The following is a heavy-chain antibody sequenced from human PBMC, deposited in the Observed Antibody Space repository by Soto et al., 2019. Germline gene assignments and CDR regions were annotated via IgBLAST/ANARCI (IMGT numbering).Heavy chain of an antibody. CDR1: GYTFTSYY. CDR3: ARGGRIVDTGIGYYYYHAMDV. D-gene: IGHD5-18*01. Sequence: PEASVKVSCKASGYTFTSYYIHWVRQAPGQGLEWMGIFNPTGDTASYAQKLQGRVTMTRDTSTGTAYMELGSLRSEDTAVYYCARGGRIVDTGIGYYYYHAMDVWGQGTTVTVSS. V-gene: IGHV1-46*01. J-gene: IGHJ6*02. CDR2: FNPTGDTA.